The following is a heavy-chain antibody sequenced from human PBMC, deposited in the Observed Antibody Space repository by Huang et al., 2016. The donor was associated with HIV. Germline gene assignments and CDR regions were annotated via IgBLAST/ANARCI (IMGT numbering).Heavy chain of an antibody. CDR2: ISYDAKTK. V-gene: IGHV3-30*18. CDR3: AKGGSAAAVLDF. CDR1: GFTFSSYG. D-gene: IGHD6-13*01. J-gene: IGHJ4*02. Sequence: QVQLVESGGGVVQPGRSLRICCAASGFTFSSYGMHWVRPAPGKGLEWVAVISYDAKTKYYADSVKGRFSISRDNSKTTVYRQLNSLRLEDTAVYYCAKGGSAAAVLDFWGQGTLVTVSS.